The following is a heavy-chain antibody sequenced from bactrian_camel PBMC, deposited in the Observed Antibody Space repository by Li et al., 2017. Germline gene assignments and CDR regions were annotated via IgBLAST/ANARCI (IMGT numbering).Heavy chain of an antibody. CDR1: IFRYSIHC. J-gene: IGHJ4*01. Sequence: SVQAGGSLRLSCAASIFRYSIHCMAWFRQAAGKEREVVASIGNPGTTAYAESVKGRASISKDNAKSTLALRMNSLKSEDTALYYCAATNPFAAVVTCELGAFELWGKGTQVTVS. V-gene: IGHV3S53*01. D-gene: IGHD2*01. CDR3: AATNPFAAVVTCELGAFEL. CDR2: IGNPGTT.